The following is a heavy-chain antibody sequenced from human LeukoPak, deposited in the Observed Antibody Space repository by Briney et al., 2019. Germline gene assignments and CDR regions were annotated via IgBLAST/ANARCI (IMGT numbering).Heavy chain of an antibody. V-gene: IGHV3-30*02. Sequence: GGSLRLSCAASGFTFSSYGMHWVRQAPGKGLEWVAFIRYDGSNKYYADSVKGRFTISRDNSKNTLYLQMNSLRAEDTAVYYCAKSYAKVVGATELSAFDISGQGRMVTVSS. CDR1: GFTFSSYG. J-gene: IGHJ3*02. D-gene: IGHD1-26*01. CDR3: AKSYAKVVGATELSAFDI. CDR2: IRYDGSNK.